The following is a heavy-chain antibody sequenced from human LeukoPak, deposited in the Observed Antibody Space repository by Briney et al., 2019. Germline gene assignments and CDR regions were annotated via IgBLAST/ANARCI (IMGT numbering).Heavy chain of an antibody. CDR1: GFTFSSYW. CDR2: INSDGSST. V-gene: IGHV3-74*01. J-gene: IGHJ6*02. Sequence: GGSPRLSCAASGFTFSSYWMHWVRQAPGKGLVWVSRINSDGSSTSYADSVKGRFTISRDNAKNTLYLQMNSLRAEDTAVYYCARDLAVAVNYYGMDVWGQGTTVTVSS. D-gene: IGHD6-19*01. CDR3: ARDLAVAVNYYGMDV.